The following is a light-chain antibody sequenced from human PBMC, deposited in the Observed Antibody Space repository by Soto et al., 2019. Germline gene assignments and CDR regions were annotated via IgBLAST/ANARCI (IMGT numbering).Light chain of an antibody. CDR2: GAT. CDR3: QQYGGWPRT. Sequence: EIALTQSPATLYVSPGGRATLSCRASQNVMYNLAWYQQKLGQAPRLLVYGATTRATDAPPRFRGSGSGTEFSLTISSLQSEDFATYYCQQYGGWPRTFGQGSRVEIK. CDR1: QNVMYN. V-gene: IGKV3-15*01. J-gene: IGKJ1*01.